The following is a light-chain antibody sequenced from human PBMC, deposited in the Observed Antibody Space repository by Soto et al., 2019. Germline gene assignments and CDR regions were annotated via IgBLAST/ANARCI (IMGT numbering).Light chain of an antibody. CDR3: CSYVGATTYV. CDR2: EGI. V-gene: IGLV2-23*01. J-gene: IGLJ1*01. Sequence: QSVLTQPASASGSPGQSITISCTGTSSTVGGFNVVSWYQQHPGKAPKVIIYEGIKRPSGISNRFSASNSGRTASLTISGLQAEDEADYYCCSYVGATTYVFGTGTKVTVL. CDR1: SSTVGGFNV.